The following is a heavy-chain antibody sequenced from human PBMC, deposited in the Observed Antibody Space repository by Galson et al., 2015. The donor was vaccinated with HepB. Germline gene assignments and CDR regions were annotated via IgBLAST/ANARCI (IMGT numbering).Heavy chain of an antibody. CDR2: INAGNGNT. V-gene: IGHV1-3*01. CDR3: ARALTILNYFDY. CDR1: GYTFTSYA. D-gene: IGHD3-3*01. Sequence: SVKVSCKASGYTFTSYAMHWVRQAPGQRLEWMGWINAGNGNTKYSQKFQGRVTITRDTSASTAYMELSSLRSEDTAVYYCARALTILNYFDYWGQGTLVTVSS. J-gene: IGHJ4*02.